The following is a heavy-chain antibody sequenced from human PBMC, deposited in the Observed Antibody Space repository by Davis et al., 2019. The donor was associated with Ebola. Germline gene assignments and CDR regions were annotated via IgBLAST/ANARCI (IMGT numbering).Heavy chain of an antibody. CDR1: GGSISSHY. V-gene: IGHV4-59*11. CDR2: IYYSGST. CDR3: ARVLAAAGYYYYMDV. J-gene: IGHJ6*03. Sequence: SETLSLTCTVSGGSISSHYWSWIRQPPGKGLEWIGYIYYSGSTNYNPSLKSRVTISVDTSKNQFSLKLSSVTAADTAVYYCARVLAAAGYYYYMDVWGKGTTVTVSS. D-gene: IGHD6-13*01.